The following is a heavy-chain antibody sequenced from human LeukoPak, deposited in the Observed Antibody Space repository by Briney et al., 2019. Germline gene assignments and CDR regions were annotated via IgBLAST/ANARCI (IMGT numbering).Heavy chain of an antibody. V-gene: IGHV1-18*01. CDR3: AVDSSGWSSVFDY. J-gene: IGHJ4*02. D-gene: IGHD6-19*01. CDR2: ISAYNGNT. Sequence: GASVKVSCRASGYTFTSYGISWVRQAPGQGLEWMGWISAYNGNTNYAQKLQGRVTMTTDTSTSTAYMELRSLRSEDTAVYYCAVDSSGWSSVFDYWGQGTLVTVSS. CDR1: GYTFTSYG.